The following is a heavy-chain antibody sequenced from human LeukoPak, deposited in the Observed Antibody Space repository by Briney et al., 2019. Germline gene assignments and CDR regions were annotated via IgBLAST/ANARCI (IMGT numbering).Heavy chain of an antibody. V-gene: IGHV1-8*01. CDR3: ARGNDIVVVPAAQFYYYYMDV. J-gene: IGHJ6*03. CDR2: MNPNSGNT. CDR1: RYTFTSYD. Sequence: ASVKVSCKASRYTFTSYDINWVRQATGQGLEWMGWMNPNSGNTGYAQKFQGRVTMTRNTSISTAYMELSSLRSEDKAVYYCARGNDIVVVPAAQFYYYYMDVWGKGTMVTVSS. D-gene: IGHD2-2*01.